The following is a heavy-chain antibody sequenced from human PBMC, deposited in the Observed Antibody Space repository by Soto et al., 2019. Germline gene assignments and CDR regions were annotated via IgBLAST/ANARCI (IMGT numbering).Heavy chain of an antibody. V-gene: IGHV3-21*01. D-gene: IGHD1-26*01. CDR3: AISVSGSYDSFDC. CDR2: ISSSSSYI. J-gene: IGHJ4*02. CDR1: PFTFSSYS. Sequence: GGSLRLSCSPSPFTFSSYSMNWVRQAPGKGLEWVSSISSSSSYIYYADSVKGRFTISRDNAKNSLYLQMNSLRAEDTAVYYCAISVSGSYDSFDCWGRGPRVTVAS.